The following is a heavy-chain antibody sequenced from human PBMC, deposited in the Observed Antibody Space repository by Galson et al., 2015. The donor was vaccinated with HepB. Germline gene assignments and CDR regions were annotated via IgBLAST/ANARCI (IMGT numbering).Heavy chain of an antibody. CDR1: GYTFTDYY. V-gene: IGHV1-2*02. J-gene: IGHJ4*02. CDR2: INPNSGGT. D-gene: IGHD2-2*01. CDR3: ARICSSTSCFDY. Sequence: SVKVSCKASGYTFTDYYMHWVRQAPGQGLEWMGWINPNSGGTNYAQKFQGRVTMTRDTSISAAYMELNRLSSDDTAVYYCARICSSTSCFDYWGQGTLVTASS.